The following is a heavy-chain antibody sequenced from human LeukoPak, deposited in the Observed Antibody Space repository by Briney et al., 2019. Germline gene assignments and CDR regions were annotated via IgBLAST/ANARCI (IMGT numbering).Heavy chain of an antibody. V-gene: IGHV4-59*01. CDR2: IYYSGST. J-gene: IGHJ4*02. Sequence: SETLSLTCTVSGGSIRSYYWGWIRQPPGQGLEWIGYIYYSGSTNYNPSLKSRVTISVDTSKNQFSLRLSSVTAADTAVYYCAREGTSNNYDYWGQGTLVTVSS. D-gene: IGHD5-24*01. CDR3: AREGTSNNYDY. CDR1: GGSIRSYY.